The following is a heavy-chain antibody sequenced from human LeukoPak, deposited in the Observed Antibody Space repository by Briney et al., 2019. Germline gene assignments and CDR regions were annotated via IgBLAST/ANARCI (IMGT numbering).Heavy chain of an antibody. J-gene: IGHJ4*02. D-gene: IGHD1-26*01. CDR1: SGSLSTSHYY. CDR2: IYDSGST. CDR3: ARGGIIVGVDY. V-gene: IGHV4-61*01. Sequence: SETLSLTCTVSSGSLSTSHYYWRWLRQPPGKGLEWLGYIYDSGSTNYNSSLKSRVTISVDTSKNQFSLKLSSVTAADTAVYYCARGGIIVGVDYWGQGTLVTVSS.